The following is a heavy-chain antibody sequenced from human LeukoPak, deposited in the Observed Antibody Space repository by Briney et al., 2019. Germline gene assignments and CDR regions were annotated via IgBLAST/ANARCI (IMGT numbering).Heavy chain of an antibody. Sequence: SETLSLTCTVSVGSILRFYWGWIRQPPGKGLEWIGYIYYSGSTNYNPSLKSRVTISVDTSKNQFSLKLSSVTAADTAVYYCARGACFIKMYETRSWAYDNNWFDPWGQGTLVTVSS. CDR1: VGSILRFY. CDR3: ARGACFIKMYETRSWAYDNNWFDP. CDR2: IYYSGST. J-gene: IGHJ5*02. V-gene: IGHV4-59*01. D-gene: IGHD3-9*01.